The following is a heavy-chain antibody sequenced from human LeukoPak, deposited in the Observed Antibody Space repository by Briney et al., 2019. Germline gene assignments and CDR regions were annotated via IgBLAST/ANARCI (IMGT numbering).Heavy chain of an antibody. Sequence: SETLSLTCAVYGGSFSGYYWSWIRQPPGKGLGWIGEINHSGSTNYNPSLKSRVTISVDTSKNQFSLKLSSVTAAATAVYYCARTTGGYCSSTRCYGFDYYYYMDVWGKGTTVTISS. CDR1: GGSFSGYY. D-gene: IGHD2-2*01. J-gene: IGHJ6*03. CDR3: ARTTGGYCSSTRCYGFDYYYYMDV. CDR2: INHSGST. V-gene: IGHV4-34*01.